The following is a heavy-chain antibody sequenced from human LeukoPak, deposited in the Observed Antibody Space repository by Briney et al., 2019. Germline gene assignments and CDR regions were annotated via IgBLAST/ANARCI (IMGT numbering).Heavy chain of an antibody. J-gene: IGHJ4*02. CDR2: ISYDGSNK. D-gene: IGHD6-19*01. Sequence: GSLRLSCAASGFTFSSYGMHWVRQAPGKGLEWVAVISYDGSNKYYADSVKGRFTISRDNSKNTLYLQMNSPRAEDAAVYYCAKVPYSSGWYYFDYWGQGTLVTVSS. CDR3: AKVPYSSGWYYFDY. V-gene: IGHV3-30*18. CDR1: GFTFSSYG.